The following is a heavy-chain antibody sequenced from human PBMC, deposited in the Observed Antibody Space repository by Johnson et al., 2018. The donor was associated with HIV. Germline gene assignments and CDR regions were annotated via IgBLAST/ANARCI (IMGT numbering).Heavy chain of an antibody. CDR1: VFIFSSYG. J-gene: IGHJ3*02. CDR3: ARDFKPTYYYDRVVVLGRSEAFDI. D-gene: IGHD3-22*01. Sequence: QVQLVESGGAVVQHGRSLRFSCAASVFIFSSYGMHWVRQAPGKGLEWVAVIWYDGSNKYYADSVKGRFTISRDNSKNTLYLQMNSLRAEDKAVYYCARDFKPTYYYDRVVVLGRSEAFDIWGQGTMVTVSS. V-gene: IGHV3-33*01. CDR2: IWYDGSNK.